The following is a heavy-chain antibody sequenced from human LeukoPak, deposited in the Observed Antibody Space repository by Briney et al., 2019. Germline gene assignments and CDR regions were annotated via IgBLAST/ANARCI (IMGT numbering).Heavy chain of an antibody. J-gene: IGHJ1*01. Sequence: SGGSLRLSCAASGFTFTIYSMSWVRQAPGKGLEWVSGISPSGGITYYTDSVKGRFTISRDNSKNTQSLQMNSLRAEDTAVYYCAKDDDWGRYKHWGQGTLVTVSS. V-gene: IGHV3-23*01. CDR3: AKDDDWGRYKH. D-gene: IGHD3-16*01. CDR1: GFTFTIYS. CDR2: ISPSGGIT.